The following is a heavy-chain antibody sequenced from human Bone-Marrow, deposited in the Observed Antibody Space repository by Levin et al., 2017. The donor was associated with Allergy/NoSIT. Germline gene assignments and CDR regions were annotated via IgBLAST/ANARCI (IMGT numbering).Heavy chain of an antibody. CDR1: GFTFSRDW. V-gene: IGHV3-74*01. CDR2: ISGDGRST. CDR3: STYRQSGNFDY. D-gene: IGHD2-15*01. J-gene: IGHJ4*02. Sequence: PGGSLRLSCTASGFTFSRDWMIWVRQGPGKGLVWVSYISGDGRSTGYADSVKGRFTISRENAENTLSLQMNSLTAEDTAVYYCSTYRQSGNFDYWGQGTLVTVSS.